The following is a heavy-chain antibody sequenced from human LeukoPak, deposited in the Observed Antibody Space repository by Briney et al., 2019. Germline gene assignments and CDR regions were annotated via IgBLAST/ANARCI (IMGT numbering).Heavy chain of an antibody. CDR3: ARPGTGTDGYYYYGMDV. V-gene: IGHV3-9*01. D-gene: IGHD1/OR15-1a*01. CDR1: GFTFDDYA. J-gene: IGHJ6*02. CDR2: ISWNSGSK. Sequence: GGSLRLSCAASGFTFDDYAMHWVRQAPGKGLEWVSGISWNSGSKAYADSVKGRFTISRDNAKNSLYLQMNSLRAEDTAVYYCARPGTGTDGYYYYGMDVWGQGTTVTVSS.